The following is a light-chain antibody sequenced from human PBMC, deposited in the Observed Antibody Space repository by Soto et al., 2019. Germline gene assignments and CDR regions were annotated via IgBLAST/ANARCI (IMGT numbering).Light chain of an antibody. CDR3: QQYGSSLYT. J-gene: IGKJ2*01. CDR1: QSVSSSH. V-gene: IGKV3-20*01. Sequence: EIVLTQSPGTLSLSAGETVTLSCRARQSVSSSHLAWYQQRPGQAPRLLIFGASSRATGIPDRFSGSGSGTDFTLTISRLEPEDFAVYYCQQYGSSLYTFGQGTKLEIK. CDR2: GAS.